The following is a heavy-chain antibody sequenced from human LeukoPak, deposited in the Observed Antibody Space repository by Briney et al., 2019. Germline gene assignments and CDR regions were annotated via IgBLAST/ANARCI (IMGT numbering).Heavy chain of an antibody. CDR1: GFTFSSYA. J-gene: IGHJ4*02. CDR2: ISGSGGST. CDR3: AKDHYYDSSGYNDY. Sequence: GGSLRLSCAASGFTFSSYAMSWVRHAPGKGLEWVSAISGSGGSTYYADSVKGRFTISRDNSKNTLYLQMNSLRAEDTAVYYCAKDHYYDSSGYNDYWGQGTLVTVSS. D-gene: IGHD3-22*01. V-gene: IGHV3-23*01.